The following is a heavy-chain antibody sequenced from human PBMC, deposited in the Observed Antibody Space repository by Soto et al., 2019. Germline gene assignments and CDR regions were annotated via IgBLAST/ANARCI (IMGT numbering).Heavy chain of an antibody. CDR1: GFTVSTNY. J-gene: IGHJ4*02. CDR3: ARRSSGYPYYFDY. V-gene: IGHV3-53*01. D-gene: IGHD3-22*01. Sequence: LRLSCAASGFTVSTNYMSWVRQAPGKGLEWVSLIYSGGSTYYADSVKGRFTISSDNSKNTLYLQMNSLRAEDTAVYYCARRSSGYPYYFDYWGQGTLVTVSS. CDR2: IYSGGST.